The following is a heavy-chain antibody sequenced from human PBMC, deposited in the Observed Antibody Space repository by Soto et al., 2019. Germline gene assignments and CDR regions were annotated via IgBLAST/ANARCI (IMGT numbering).Heavy chain of an antibody. D-gene: IGHD3-10*01. J-gene: IGHJ6*02. V-gene: IGHV3-53*02. CDR3: AKKTPRSFQGFASGMDV. Sequence: EVQLVETGGGLIQPGGSLRLSCLASGFSVTTNYIIWVRQPPGKGLEWVSTTFTGGSTHYADSVKGRFSISRDNSQNAVHLQTNNLRVEDTPLYYCAKKTPRSFQGFASGMDVWGQGTTVSVSS. CDR1: GFSVTTNY. CDR2: TFTGGST.